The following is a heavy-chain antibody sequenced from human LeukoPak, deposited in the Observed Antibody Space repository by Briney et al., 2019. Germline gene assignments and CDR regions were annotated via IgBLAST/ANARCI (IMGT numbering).Heavy chain of an antibody. J-gene: IGHJ1*01. CDR1: GGSVGSNY. CDR2: ISYSGDT. CDR3: ARGSGWYPH. D-gene: IGHD6-19*01. Sequence: SETLSLTCSVSGGSVGSNYWSWVRQPPGKGLEWIGYISYSGDTKYNPSLKSRLSMSVDTSKNQCPLMLTSVTAADTAVYYCARGSGWYPHWGQGTLVTVSS. V-gene: IGHV4-59*02.